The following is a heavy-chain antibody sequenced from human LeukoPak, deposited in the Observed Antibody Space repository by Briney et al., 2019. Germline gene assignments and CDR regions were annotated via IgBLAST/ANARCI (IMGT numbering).Heavy chain of an antibody. J-gene: IGHJ1*01. CDR2: IYYSGRA. Sequence: PSETLSLTCSVSGGSISSSSYYWGWIRQPPGKGLEWIGEIYYSGRAYYNSSLKSRLTISVDTSWNQFSLTLSSVTAADTGVYYCARRRYYDSTGYLDWGQGTLVSVST. D-gene: IGHD3-22*01. CDR3: ARRRYYDSTGYLD. CDR1: GGSISSSSYY. V-gene: IGHV4-39*01.